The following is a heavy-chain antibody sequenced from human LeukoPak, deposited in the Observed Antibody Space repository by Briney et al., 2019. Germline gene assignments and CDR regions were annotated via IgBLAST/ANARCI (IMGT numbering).Heavy chain of an antibody. V-gene: IGHV3-48*04. J-gene: IGHJ4*02. CDR3: AANYDYVWGSYRLNFDY. Sequence: PGGSLRLSCAASGFAVSSNHMNWVRQAPGKGLEWVSYISSSSSTIYYADSVKGRFTISRDNAKNSLYLQMNSLRAEDTAVYYCAANYDYVWGSYRLNFDYWGQGTLVTVSS. CDR1: GFAVSSNH. D-gene: IGHD3-16*02. CDR2: ISSSSSTI.